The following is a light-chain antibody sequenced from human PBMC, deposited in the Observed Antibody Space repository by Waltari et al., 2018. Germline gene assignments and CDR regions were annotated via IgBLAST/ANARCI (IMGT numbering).Light chain of an antibody. CDR3: MQSMQVPLT. Sequence: DIVMTQTPLSLSVTPSQPASISCKSSQSLLHSDGKTYLFWYLQKPGQSPQLLIYEVFNRFSGVPDRFSGSGSGTDFTLTISRVEAEDVGVYYCMQSMQVPLTFGGGTKVEIK. V-gene: IGKV2D-29*02. CDR1: QSLLHSDGKTY. J-gene: IGKJ4*01. CDR2: EVF.